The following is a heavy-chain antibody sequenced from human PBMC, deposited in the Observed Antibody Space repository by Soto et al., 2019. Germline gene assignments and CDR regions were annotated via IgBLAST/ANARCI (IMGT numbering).Heavy chain of an antibody. V-gene: IGHV4-4*02. CDR3: ARQFIVVVPAASLDYYYGMDV. Sequence: QVQLQESGPGLVKPSGTLSLTCAVSGGSISSSNWWSWVRQPPGKGLEWIGEIYHSGSTNYNPSLKSRVTISGDKSKNQFSLKLSSVTAADTAVYYCARQFIVVVPAASLDYYYGMDVWGQGTTVTVSS. D-gene: IGHD2-2*01. CDR1: GGSISSSNW. J-gene: IGHJ6*02. CDR2: IYHSGST.